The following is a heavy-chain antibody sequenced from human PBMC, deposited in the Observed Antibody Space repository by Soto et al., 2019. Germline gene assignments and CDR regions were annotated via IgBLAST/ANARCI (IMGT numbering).Heavy chain of an antibody. Sequence: EVQLVESGGGLVKPGGSLRLPCAASGFTFSDYSMTWVRQAPGKGLEWVSSISSSSKYIYYSDSLKGRFTISRDNAKNSFFLQMNSLRAEDTAVYYCARDLVATTPQGDAFDIWGQGTMVTVSS. D-gene: IGHD5-12*01. V-gene: IGHV3-21*04. CDR3: ARDLVATTPQGDAFDI. J-gene: IGHJ3*02. CDR2: ISSSSKYI. CDR1: GFTFSDYS.